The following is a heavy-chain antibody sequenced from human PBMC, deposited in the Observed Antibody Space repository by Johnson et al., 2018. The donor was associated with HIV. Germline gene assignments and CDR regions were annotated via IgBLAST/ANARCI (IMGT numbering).Heavy chain of an antibody. CDR3: AKGIVVGVRAFDI. J-gene: IGHJ3*02. D-gene: IGHD3-22*01. V-gene: IGHV3-7*01. Sequence: MLLVESGGGLVKPGGSLRLSCAVSGFTFSDAWMSWVRQAPGKGLEWVANIKQDGSQKSYVDSVKGRFTISRDNAKTSLYLQMNSLRAEDTAVYYCAKGIVVGVRAFDIWGQGTMVTVSS. CDR2: IKQDGSQK. CDR1: GFTFSDAW.